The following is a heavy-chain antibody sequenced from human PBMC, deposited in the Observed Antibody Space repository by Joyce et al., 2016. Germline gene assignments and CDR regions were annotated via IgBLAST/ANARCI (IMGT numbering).Heavy chain of an antibody. Sequence: QITLKESGPTLVRPTQTLTLTCTLSGLSLSATGEGVGWIRQPPGKALEWLALLYWDNDTRYNPSLKNRISVTKAASTNEVVFTMTNMDPVDTVTYFCARRHHAGSLFDVWGPGALVTVSS. CDR3: ARRHHAGSLFDV. V-gene: IGHV2-5*02. CDR1: GLSLSATGEG. CDR2: LYWDNDT. D-gene: IGHD3-9*01. J-gene: IGHJ1*01.